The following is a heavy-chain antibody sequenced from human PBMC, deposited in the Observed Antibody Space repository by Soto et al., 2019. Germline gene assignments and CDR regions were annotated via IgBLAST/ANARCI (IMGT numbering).Heavy chain of an antibody. CDR3: ARSYVQSRPIDY. J-gene: IGHJ4*02. CDR1: GYSITAYY. V-gene: IGHV1-46*01. Sequence: QVQLVQSGAEVKKPGASVKVSCQASGYSITAYYLHWVRQVPGQGFEWMGVMNPGDGSTHSSQGFQGRVTMTADTSTSTVYMELSSLRSEDTAVYYCARSYVQSRPIDYWGQGTLVTVSS. CDR2: MNPGDGST. D-gene: IGHD3-10*02.